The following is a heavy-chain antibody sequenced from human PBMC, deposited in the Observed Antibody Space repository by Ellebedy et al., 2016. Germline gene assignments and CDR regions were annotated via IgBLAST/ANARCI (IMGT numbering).Heavy chain of an antibody. V-gene: IGHV3-23*01. D-gene: IGHD3/OR15-3a*01. Sequence: GESLNISXGASGFSFNTFFMGWVRQAPGKGLEWVSTISAGGDNTQFADSVKGRFTVSRDNSRNTVYLQMNDLRVEDTALYYCRHGHYADYWGQGTLVTVSS. CDR1: GFSFNTFF. J-gene: IGHJ4*02. CDR2: ISAGGDNT. CDR3: RHGHYADY.